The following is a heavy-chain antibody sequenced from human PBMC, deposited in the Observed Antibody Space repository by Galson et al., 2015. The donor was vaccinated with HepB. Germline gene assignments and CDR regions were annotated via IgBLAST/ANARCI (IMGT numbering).Heavy chain of an antibody. CDR3: AGRRRHPGYCTGGVCYRGGNWFDP. CDR1: GYSFTSYW. V-gene: IGHV5-10-1*01. CDR2: IDPSDSYT. J-gene: IGHJ5*02. Sequence: QSGAEVKKPGESLRISCKGSGYSFTSYWISWVRQMPGKGLEWMGRIDPSDSYTNYSPSFQGHVTISADKSISTAYLQWSSLKASDTAMYYCAGRRRHPGYCTGGVCYRGGNWFDPWGQGTLVTVSS. D-gene: IGHD2-8*02.